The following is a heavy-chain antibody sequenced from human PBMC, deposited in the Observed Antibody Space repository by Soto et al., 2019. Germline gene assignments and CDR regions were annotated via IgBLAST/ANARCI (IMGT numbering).Heavy chain of an antibody. CDR3: ATWGGSGSFGLDP. Sequence: QVQLQESGPGLVKPSQTLSLSCTVSGGSISSGAHYWSWIRQHPGKGLEWIGYIYYSGSTYYNPSLKSRVTTSVDTSKNQFPLNVSSVTAADTAVYYCATWGGSGSFGLDPWGQGTLVTVSS. CDR1: GGSISSGAHY. V-gene: IGHV4-31*03. CDR2: IYYSGST. D-gene: IGHD5-12*01. J-gene: IGHJ5*02.